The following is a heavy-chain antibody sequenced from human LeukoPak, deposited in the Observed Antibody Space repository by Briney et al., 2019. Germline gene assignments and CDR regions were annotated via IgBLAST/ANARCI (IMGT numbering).Heavy chain of an antibody. Sequence: SETLSLTCTVSGGAISSYYWSWIRQPPGKGLEWIGYIYYSGSTKYNPSLKSRVTISVDTSKNQFSLKLSSVTAADTAVYYCARHTSGSSGGDAFDIWGQGTMVTVSS. V-gene: IGHV4-59*08. CDR1: GGAISSYY. D-gene: IGHD1-26*01. CDR2: IYYSGST. J-gene: IGHJ3*02. CDR3: ARHTSGSSGGDAFDI.